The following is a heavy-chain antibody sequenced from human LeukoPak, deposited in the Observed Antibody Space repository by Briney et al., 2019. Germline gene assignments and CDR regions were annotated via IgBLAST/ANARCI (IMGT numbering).Heavy chain of an antibody. J-gene: IGHJ4*02. D-gene: IGHD5-24*01. Sequence: GGSLRLSCAASGFTFSSYAMSWVRQAPGKGLEWVSAFSGSGGSTYYADSVKGRFTISRDNSKNTLFLQMNSLRADDTAVYYCVRSGYNRFDYWGQGTLVTVSS. CDR2: FSGSGGST. CDR3: VRSGYNRFDY. CDR1: GFTFSSYA. V-gene: IGHV3-23*01.